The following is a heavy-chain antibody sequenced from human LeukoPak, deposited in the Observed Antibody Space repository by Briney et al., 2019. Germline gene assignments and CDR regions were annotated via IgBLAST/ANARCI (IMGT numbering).Heavy chain of an antibody. Sequence: ASVKVSCKASGYTFTSYGISWVRQAPGQGLEWMGWISAYNGNTNYAQKLQGRVTMTTDTSTSTAYMELRSLRSDDTAVYYCARPSMEVGLWSGYHYYYMDVWGKGTTVTVSS. J-gene: IGHJ6*03. CDR2: ISAYNGNT. CDR1: GYTFTSYG. V-gene: IGHV1-18*01. CDR3: ARPSMEVGLWSGYHYYYMDV. D-gene: IGHD3-3*01.